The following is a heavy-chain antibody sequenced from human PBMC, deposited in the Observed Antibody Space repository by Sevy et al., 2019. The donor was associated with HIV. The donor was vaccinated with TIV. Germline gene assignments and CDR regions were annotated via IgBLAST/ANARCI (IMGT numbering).Heavy chain of an antibody. J-gene: IGHJ3*02. D-gene: IGHD1-26*01. V-gene: IGHV4-39*01. CDR2: IYYSGST. CDR1: GGSISSSSYY. Sequence: SETLSLTCTVSGGSISSSSYYWGWMRQPPGKGLEWIGSIYYSGSTYYNPSLKSRVTISVDTSKNQFSLKLSSVTAADTAVYYCARHLSWCGSYFDAFDIWGQGTMVTVSS. CDR3: ARHLSWCGSYFDAFDI.